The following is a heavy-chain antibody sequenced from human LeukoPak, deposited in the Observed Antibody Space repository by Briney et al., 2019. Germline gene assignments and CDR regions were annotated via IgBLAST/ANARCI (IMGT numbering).Heavy chain of an antibody. CDR2: INPNSGGT. J-gene: IGHJ4*02. CDR3: AREGDYDFWSGYFYY. V-gene: IGHV1-2*02. CDR1: GYTFTGYY. D-gene: IGHD3-3*01. Sequence: ASVKDSCKASGYTFTGYYMHWVRQAPGQGLEGMGWINPNSGGTNYAQKFQGRVTMTRDTSISTAYMELSRLRSDDTAVYYCAREGDYDFWSGYFYYWGQGTLVTVSS.